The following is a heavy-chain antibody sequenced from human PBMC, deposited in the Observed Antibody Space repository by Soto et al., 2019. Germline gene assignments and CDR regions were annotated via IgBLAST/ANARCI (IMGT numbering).Heavy chain of an antibody. CDR1: GFTFSSYA. Sequence: QVQLVESGGGVVQPGRSLRLSCAASGFTFSSYAMHWVRQAPGKGLEWVAVISYDGSNKYYADSVKGRFTISRDNSKNSLYLQMNILRAEDTAVYYCAIEMATINALDYWGQGTLVTVSS. J-gene: IGHJ4*02. CDR2: ISYDGSNK. V-gene: IGHV3-30-3*01. D-gene: IGHD5-12*01. CDR3: AIEMATINALDY.